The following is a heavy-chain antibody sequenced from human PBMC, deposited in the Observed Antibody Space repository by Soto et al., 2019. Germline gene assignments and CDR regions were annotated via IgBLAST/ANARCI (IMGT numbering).Heavy chain of an antibody. CDR2: IIPIFGTA. CDR1: GGTFSSYA. J-gene: IGHJ4*02. V-gene: IGHV1-69*13. D-gene: IGHD3-9*01. CDR3: ARDNDILTGPLDY. Sequence: SVKVSCKASGGTFSSYAISWVRQAPGQGLEWMGGIIPIFGTANYAQKFQGRVTITADESTSTAYMELSSLRSEDTAVYYCARDNDILTGPLDYWGQGTLVTVSS.